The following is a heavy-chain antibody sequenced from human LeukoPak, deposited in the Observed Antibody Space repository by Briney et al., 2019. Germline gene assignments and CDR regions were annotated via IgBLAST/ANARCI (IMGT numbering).Heavy chain of an antibody. CDR2: ISWNSGST. CDR3: AREHYYDSSGYYNDY. Sequence: GGSLRLSCAASGFTFDDYAMHWVRQAPGKGLEWVSGISWNSGSTSYADSVKGRFTISRDNAKNTLYLQMNSLRAEDTAVYYCAREHYYDSSGYYNDYWGQGTLVTVSS. J-gene: IGHJ4*02. CDR1: GFTFDDYA. D-gene: IGHD3-22*01. V-gene: IGHV3-9*01.